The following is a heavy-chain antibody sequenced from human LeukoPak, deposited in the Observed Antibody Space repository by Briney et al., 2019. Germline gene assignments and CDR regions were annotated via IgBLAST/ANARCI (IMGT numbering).Heavy chain of an antibody. CDR1: GFTVSSNY. CDR2: IYSGGST. J-gene: IGHJ3*02. D-gene: IGHD5-18*01. CDR3: AREGYSYGYDAFDI. Sequence: GGSLRLSCAASGFTVSSNYMSWVRQAPGKGLEWVSVIYSGGSTYYADSVKGRFTISRDNSKNTLYLQMNSLRAEDTAVHYCAREGYSYGYDAFDIWGQGTMVTVSS. V-gene: IGHV3-66*01.